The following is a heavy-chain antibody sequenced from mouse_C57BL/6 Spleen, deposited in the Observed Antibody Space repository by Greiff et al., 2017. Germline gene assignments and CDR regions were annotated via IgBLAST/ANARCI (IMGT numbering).Heavy chain of an antibody. CDR1: GYSITSGYY. D-gene: IGHD2-4*01. CDR2: ISYDGSN. J-gene: IGHJ2*01. V-gene: IGHV3-6*01. CDR3: ARDYDYDWGYFDY. Sequence: EVKLQESGPGLVKPSQSLSLTCSVTGYSITSGYYWNWIRQFPGNKLECMGYISYDGSNNYNPSLKNRISITRDTSKNQFFLKLNSVTTEDTATYYCARDYDYDWGYFDYWGQGTTLTVSS.